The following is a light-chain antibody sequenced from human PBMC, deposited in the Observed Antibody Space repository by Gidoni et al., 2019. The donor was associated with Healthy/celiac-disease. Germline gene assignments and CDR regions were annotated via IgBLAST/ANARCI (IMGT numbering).Light chain of an antibody. Sequence: QSALTQPASVSGSPGQSITISCTGTSSDVGGYNYVSWYQQHPGKAPKLMIYEVSNRPSGVSNRFSGSKSGNTASLTISGLQAEYEADYYCSSYTSSSTPYWVFGGGTKLTVL. CDR1: SSDVGGYNY. CDR3: SSYTSSSTPYWV. CDR2: EVS. J-gene: IGLJ3*02. V-gene: IGLV2-14*01.